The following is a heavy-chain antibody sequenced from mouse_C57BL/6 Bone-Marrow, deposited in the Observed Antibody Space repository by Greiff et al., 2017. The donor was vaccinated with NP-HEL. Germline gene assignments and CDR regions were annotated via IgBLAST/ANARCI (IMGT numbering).Heavy chain of an antibody. D-gene: IGHD1-1*01. CDR1: GYTFTSYW. V-gene: IGHV1-72*01. CDR2: IDPNSGGT. CDR3: ARVGSYYCGSRWGYAMDY. J-gene: IGHJ4*01. Sequence: QVQLQQPGAELVKPGASVKLSCKASGYTFTSYWMHWVKQRPGRGLEWIGSIDPNSGGTKYNEKFKSKATLTVDKSSSTAYMQLSSLTSEDSAVYYCARVGSYYCGSRWGYAMDYWGQGTSVTVSS.